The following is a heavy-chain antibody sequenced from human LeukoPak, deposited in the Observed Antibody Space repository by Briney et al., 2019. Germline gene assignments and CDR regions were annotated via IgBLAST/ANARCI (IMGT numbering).Heavy chain of an antibody. J-gene: IGHJ4*02. CDR1: GVSISSSSYY. V-gene: IGHV4-39*07. CDR2: IYYSGST. D-gene: IGHD2-2*01. Sequence: SETLSLTCTVSGVSISSSSYYWGWIRQPPGKGLEWIGSIYYSGSTYYNPSLKSRVTISVDTSKNQFSLKLSSVTAADTAVYYCARDGGGYCSSTSCSDYWGQGTLVTVSS. CDR3: ARDGGGYCSSTSCSDY.